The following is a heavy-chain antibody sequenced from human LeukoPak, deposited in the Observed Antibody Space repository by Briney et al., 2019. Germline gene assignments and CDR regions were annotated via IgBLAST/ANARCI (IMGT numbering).Heavy chain of an antibody. V-gene: IGHV4-4*07. CDR2: IYTSGST. D-gene: IGHD2-2*02. CDR3: AGIVVVPAAIPDYYYYYMDV. CDR1: GGSISSYY. J-gene: IGHJ6*03. Sequence: PSETLSLTCTVSGGSISSYYWSWIRQPAGKGLEWIGRIYTSGSTNYNPSLKSRVTMSVDTSKNQFSLKLSSVTAADTAVYYCAGIVVVPAAIPDYYYYYMDVWGKGTTVTVSS.